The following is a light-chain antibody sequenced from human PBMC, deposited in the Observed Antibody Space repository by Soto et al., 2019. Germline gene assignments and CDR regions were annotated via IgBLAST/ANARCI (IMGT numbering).Light chain of an antibody. Sequence: EVVMMQSPAPLSVSPGDGATPSCMASQGIGDTLAWYTTNPGQTNRIIIYDKSTRATGVPTRLSGSRSGEEGTLTIQRLQSEDGAVDYGQPYNNWPLTVGGGTQVDIK. V-gene: IGKV3-15*01. CDR3: QPYNNWPLT. CDR1: QGIGDT. J-gene: IGKJ4*01. CDR2: DKS.